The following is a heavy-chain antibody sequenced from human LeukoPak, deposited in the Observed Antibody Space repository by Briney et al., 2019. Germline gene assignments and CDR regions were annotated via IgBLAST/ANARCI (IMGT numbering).Heavy chain of an antibody. CDR2: ISWNSGSI. Sequence: GGSLRLSCAASGFTFDDYAMHWVRQAPGKGPEWVSGISWNSGSIGYADSVKGRFTISRDNAKNSLYLQMNSLRAEDTALYYCAKTYYDILTGYSPLDYWGQGTLVPVPS. CDR1: GFTFDDYA. D-gene: IGHD3-9*01. J-gene: IGHJ4*02. CDR3: AKTYYDILTGYSPLDY. V-gene: IGHV3-9*01.